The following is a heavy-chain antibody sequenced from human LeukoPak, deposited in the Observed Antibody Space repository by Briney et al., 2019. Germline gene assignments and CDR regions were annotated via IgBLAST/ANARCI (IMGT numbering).Heavy chain of an antibody. CDR3: TSVSRWYYYGMDV. J-gene: IGHJ6*02. V-gene: IGHV3-73*01. CDR2: IRSNANSYAT. CDR1: GFTFSGSA. D-gene: IGHD4-23*01. Sequence: GGSLTLSCAASGFTFSGSAMHWVRQASGKGLEWVGRIRSNANSYATAYAASVKGIFTIYRDDSKNTAYLQMNSLKTEDTAVYYCTSVSRWYYYGMDVWGQGTTVTVSS.